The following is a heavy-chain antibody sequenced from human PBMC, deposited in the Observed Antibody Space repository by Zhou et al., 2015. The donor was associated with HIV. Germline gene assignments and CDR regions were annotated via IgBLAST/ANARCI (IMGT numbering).Heavy chain of an antibody. V-gene: IGHV1-3*04. CDR1: GYTFSIYG. J-gene: IGHJ6*03. Sequence: QVQLVQSGAEVTKPGASVKVSCKTSGYTFSIYGVHWVRQAPGQRPEWSGWIHTGNGRTKYSQNFQGRVIITRDTSASTAYMEMSSLKSEDTAVYFCARDRYEDGDSQSYYYMDVWGKGTTVTVSS. CDR2: IHTGNGRT. D-gene: IGHD4-17*01. CDR3: ARDRYEDGDSQSYYYMDV.